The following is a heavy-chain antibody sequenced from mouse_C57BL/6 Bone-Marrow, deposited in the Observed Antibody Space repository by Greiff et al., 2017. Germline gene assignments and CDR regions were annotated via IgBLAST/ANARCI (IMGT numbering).Heavy chain of an antibody. CDR2: IYPRSGNT. CDR3: ARERGNPFAY. CDR1: GYTFTSYG. V-gene: IGHV1-81*01. Sequence: VQLQQSGAELARPGASVKLSCKASGYTFTSYGISWVKQRTGQGLGWIGEIYPRSGNTYYNEKFKGKATMTADKSSRTAYLALRSLTSEDSAVYFCARERGNPFAYWGQGTLVAVSA. J-gene: IGHJ3*01. D-gene: IGHD2-1*01.